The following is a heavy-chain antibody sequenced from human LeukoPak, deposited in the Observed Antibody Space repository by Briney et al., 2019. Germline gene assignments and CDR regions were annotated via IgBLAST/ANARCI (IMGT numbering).Heavy chain of an antibody. V-gene: IGHV4-38-2*01. CDR1: GYSISNYYY. Sequence: PSETLSLTCVVSGYSISNYYYWWWIRPPPGKGLEWIGNIYHSGGSYYNPSLKSRVTILVDTSKNQFPLKLSSVTAADTAVYYCAKAGTTGIHHWFDRWGQGNLVTVSS. CDR3: AKAGTTGIHHWFDR. J-gene: IGHJ5*02. D-gene: IGHD1-1*01. CDR2: IYHSGGS.